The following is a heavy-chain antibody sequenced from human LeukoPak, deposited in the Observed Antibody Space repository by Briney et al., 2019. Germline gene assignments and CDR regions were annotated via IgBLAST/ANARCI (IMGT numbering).Heavy chain of an antibody. CDR1: GGTFSSYA. CDR3: ATDSSGYYYPEYFQH. Sequence: SVKVSCKASGGTFSSYAISWVRQAPGQGLEWMGGIIPIFGTTSYAQKFQSRVTITADESTSTAYMELSSLRSEDTAVYYCATDSSGYYYPEYFQHWGQGTLVTVSS. J-gene: IGHJ1*01. V-gene: IGHV1-69*13. CDR2: IIPIFGTT. D-gene: IGHD3-22*01.